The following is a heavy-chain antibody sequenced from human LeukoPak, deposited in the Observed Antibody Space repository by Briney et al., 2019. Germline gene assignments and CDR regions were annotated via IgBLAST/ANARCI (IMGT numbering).Heavy chain of an antibody. V-gene: IGHV3-53*01. Sequence: PGGSLRLSCAASGFTVSSNYMNWVRQAPGKGLEWVSVIYSGGRTYYADSVKGRFTISRDNSKNTLYLQMNSLRAEDTAVYYCAKGGSSSSIDYWGQGTLVTVSS. J-gene: IGHJ4*02. D-gene: IGHD6-13*01. CDR2: IYSGGRT. CDR1: GFTVSSNY. CDR3: AKGGSSSSIDY.